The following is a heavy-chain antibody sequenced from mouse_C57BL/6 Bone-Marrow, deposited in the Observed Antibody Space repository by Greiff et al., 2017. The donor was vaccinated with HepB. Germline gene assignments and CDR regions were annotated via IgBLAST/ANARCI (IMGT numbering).Heavy chain of an antibody. Sequence: VQLQQPGAELVKPGASVKLSCKASGYTFTSYWMHWVKQRPGQGLEWIGMIHPNSGSTNYNEKFKSKATLTVDKSSSTAYMQLSSLTSEDSAVYYCARRKGYYDPFAYWGQGTLVTVSA. J-gene: IGHJ3*01. V-gene: IGHV1-64*01. D-gene: IGHD2-3*01. CDR1: GYTFTSYW. CDR3: ARRKGYYDPFAY. CDR2: IHPNSGST.